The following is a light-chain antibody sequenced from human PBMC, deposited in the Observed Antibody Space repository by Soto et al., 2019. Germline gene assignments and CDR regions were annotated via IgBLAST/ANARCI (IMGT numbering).Light chain of an antibody. CDR2: EVT. J-gene: IGLJ1*01. CDR3: SSFTSASTPV. Sequence: QSVPAQPASISGSPGQSITISCTGTSSDVGDYNYVSWYQHHPGKAPKVMIYEVTNRPSGVSNRFSGSKSGNTASLTISGLQAEDEADYYCSSFTSASTPVFGTGTKVTVL. CDR1: SSDVGDYNY. V-gene: IGLV2-14*01.